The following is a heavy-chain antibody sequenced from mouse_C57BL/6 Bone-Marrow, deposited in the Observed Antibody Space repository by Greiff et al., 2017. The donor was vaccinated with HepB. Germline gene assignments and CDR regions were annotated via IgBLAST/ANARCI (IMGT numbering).Heavy chain of an antibody. CDR1: GFTFSSYA. CDR3: ERDHGSSYFDY. V-gene: IGHV5-4*01. D-gene: IGHD1-1*01. CDR2: ISDGGSYT. J-gene: IGHJ2*01. Sequence: EVQVVESGGGLVKPGGSLKLSCAASGFTFSSYAMSWVRQTPEKRLEWVATISDGGSYTYYPDNVKGRFTISRDNAKNNQYLQMSHLKSEDAAMYYCERDHGSSYFDYWGQGTTLTVSS.